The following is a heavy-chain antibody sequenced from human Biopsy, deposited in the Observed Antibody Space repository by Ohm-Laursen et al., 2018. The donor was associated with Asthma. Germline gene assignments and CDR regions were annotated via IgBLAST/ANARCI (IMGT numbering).Heavy chain of an antibody. Sequence: SDTLSLTCPVSGGSITSSSYYWGWIRQPPGKGMEWIGSMYHSGSPYYHPSLKSRATISVDTSMNQLSLKMSSVTAADTAVYFCVRHQYSSSWSTFDYWGQGALVTVSS. CDR1: GGSITSSSYY. CDR2: MYHSGSP. D-gene: IGHD3-22*01. V-gene: IGHV4-39*01. CDR3: VRHQYSSSWSTFDY. J-gene: IGHJ4*02.